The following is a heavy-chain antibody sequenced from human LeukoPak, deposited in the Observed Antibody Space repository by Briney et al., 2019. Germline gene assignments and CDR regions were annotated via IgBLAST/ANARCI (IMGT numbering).Heavy chain of an antibody. CDR3: ARAHRPRITMIVVAHFDY. D-gene: IGHD3-22*01. Sequence: SETLSLTCTVSGGSISSGGYYWSWIRQHPGKGLEWIGYIYYSGSTYYNPSLKSRVTISVDTSKNQFSLKLSSVTAADTAVYYCARAHRPRITMIVVAHFDYWGQGTLVTVSS. J-gene: IGHJ4*02. CDR2: IYYSGST. CDR1: GGSISSGGYY. V-gene: IGHV4-31*03.